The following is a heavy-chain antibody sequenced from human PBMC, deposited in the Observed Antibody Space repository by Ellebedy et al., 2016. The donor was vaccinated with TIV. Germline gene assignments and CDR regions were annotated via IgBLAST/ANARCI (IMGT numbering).Heavy chain of an antibody. Sequence: ASVKVSXXASGYTFTTYGISWVRQAPGQGLEWMGWISTYNGNTNYGQKVQGRVTMTTDTSTSTAYMELRSLRSDDTAVYYCARDRGTSYYFDDWGQGTLVTVSS. J-gene: IGHJ4*02. CDR1: GYTFTTYG. CDR3: ARDRGTSYYFDD. D-gene: IGHD2-2*01. CDR2: ISTYNGNT. V-gene: IGHV1-18*01.